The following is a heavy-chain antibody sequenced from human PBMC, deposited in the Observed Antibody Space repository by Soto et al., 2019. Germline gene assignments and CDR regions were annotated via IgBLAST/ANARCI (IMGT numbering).Heavy chain of an antibody. V-gene: IGHV3-66*01. Sequence: EVQLVESGGGLVQPGGSLRLSCAASGFTVSSNYMSWVRQAPGKGLEWVSVMYSGGSTYYADSVKGRFTISRDNSKSTLYLQMNSLRAEDTAVYYCASLSGGCSGGSCYSVDYWGQGTLVTVSS. J-gene: IGHJ4*02. D-gene: IGHD2-15*01. CDR1: GFTVSSNY. CDR3: ASLSGGCSGGSCYSVDY. CDR2: MYSGGST.